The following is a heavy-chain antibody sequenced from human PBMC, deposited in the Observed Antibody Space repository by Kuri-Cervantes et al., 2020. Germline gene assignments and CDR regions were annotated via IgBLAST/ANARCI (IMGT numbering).Heavy chain of an antibody. CDR2: INPNSGGA. D-gene: IGHD3-9*01. CDR3: AREGVNYDILTGYYMRSNFDY. Sequence: ASVKVSCKASGYTFTGYNLHWVRQAPGEGLEWMGWINPNSGGANYAQKFQGRVTMTRDTSISTAYMELSRLRSDDTAVYYCAREGVNYDILTGYYMRSNFDYWGQGTLVTVSS. CDR1: GYTFTGYN. V-gene: IGHV1-2*02. J-gene: IGHJ4*02.